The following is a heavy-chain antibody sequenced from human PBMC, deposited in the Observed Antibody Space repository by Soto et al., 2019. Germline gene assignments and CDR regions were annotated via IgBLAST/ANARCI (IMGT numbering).Heavy chain of an antibody. V-gene: IGHV4-59*01. Sequence: ETLSLTCTVSGGSISSYYWSWIRQPPGKGLEWIGYIYYSGSTNYNPSLKSRVTISVDTSKNQFSLKLSSVTAADTAVYYCASYTAARFGYFDPWGQGTLVTV. CDR2: IYYSGST. CDR1: GGSISSYY. J-gene: IGHJ5*02. CDR3: ASYTAARFGYFDP. D-gene: IGHD6-6*01.